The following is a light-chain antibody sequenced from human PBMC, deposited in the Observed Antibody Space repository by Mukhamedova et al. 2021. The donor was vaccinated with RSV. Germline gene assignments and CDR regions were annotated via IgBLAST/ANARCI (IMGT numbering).Light chain of an antibody. CDR3: ATWDDSLDALV. J-gene: IGLJ2*01. CDR2: RDI. V-gene: IGLV1-47*01. Sequence: LVFRDIQRPSGVPDRFSGSKSGTSGSLTISGLRSEDEGDYYCATWDDSLDALVFGGGTKLTDL.